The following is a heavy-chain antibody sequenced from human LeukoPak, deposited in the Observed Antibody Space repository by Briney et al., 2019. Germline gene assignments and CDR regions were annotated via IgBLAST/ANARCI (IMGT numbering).Heavy chain of an antibody. CDR2: IYYSGST. D-gene: IGHD3-10*01. CDR3: PRAPPLLLWFGGYYFDY. V-gene: IGHV4-30-4*01. Sequence: SETLSLTCTVSGGSISIGDYYWTWIRQPPGKGLEWIGYIYYSGSTYYNPSLKSRVTISVDTSKNQLSLKLSSVTAADTAVDYCPRAPPLLLWFGGYYFDYWGQGALVAVSS. CDR1: GGSISIGDYY. J-gene: IGHJ4*02.